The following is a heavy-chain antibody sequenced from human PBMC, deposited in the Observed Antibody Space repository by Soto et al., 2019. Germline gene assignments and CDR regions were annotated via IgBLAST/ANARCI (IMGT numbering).Heavy chain of an antibody. V-gene: IGHV4-31*03. CDR2: IYYSGST. CDR3: ATYGRAPRSEYFQH. D-gene: IGHD4-17*01. Sequence: QVQLQESGPGLVQPSQTLSLTCTVSGGSISSGGYYWSWIRQHPGKGLEWIGYIYYSGSTYYNPSLKSRVTISVDTSKNQFSLKLSSVTAADTAVYYCATYGRAPRSEYFQHWGQGTLVTVSS. CDR1: GGSISSGGYY. J-gene: IGHJ1*01.